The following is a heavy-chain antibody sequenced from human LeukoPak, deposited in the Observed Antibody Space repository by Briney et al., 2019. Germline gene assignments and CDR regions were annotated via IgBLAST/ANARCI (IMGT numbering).Heavy chain of an antibody. Sequence: WGSPRLSCGASGFTFYDYGLSWVRQTPGEGLEGGPGYNWNGGSTGYADSVKGRFTISRDNAKNSLYLQMNSLRAEDTALYYCARDRAGWYDDYYYYMDVWGKGTTVTVSS. V-gene: IGHV3-20*04. CDR2: YNWNGGST. D-gene: IGHD6-19*01. CDR3: ARDRAGWYDDYYYYMDV. CDR1: GFTFYDYG. J-gene: IGHJ6*03.